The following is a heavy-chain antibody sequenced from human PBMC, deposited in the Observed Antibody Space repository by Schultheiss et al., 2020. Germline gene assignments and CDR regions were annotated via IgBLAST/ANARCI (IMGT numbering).Heavy chain of an antibody. J-gene: IGHJ5*02. Sequence: GESLRLSCAASGFTFSSYWMSWVRQAPGKGLEWVANIKQDGSEKYYVDSVKGRFTISRDNAKNSLYLQMNSLRAEDTAVYYCARVRVNYDFWSGYYSGDWFDPWGQGTLVTVSS. CDR2: IKQDGSEK. CDR1: GFTFSSYW. CDR3: ARVRVNYDFWSGYYSGDWFDP. D-gene: IGHD3-3*01. V-gene: IGHV3-7*01.